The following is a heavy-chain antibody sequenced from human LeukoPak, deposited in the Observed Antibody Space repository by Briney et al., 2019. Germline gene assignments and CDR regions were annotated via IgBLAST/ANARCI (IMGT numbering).Heavy chain of an antibody. D-gene: IGHD6-13*01. CDR1: GGSFSGYY. V-gene: IGHV4-34*01. CDR3: ARLGRSVAAAGKILYYYYMDV. J-gene: IGHJ6*03. Sequence: SETLSLTCAVYGGSFSGYYWSWIRQPPGKGLEWIGEINHSGSTNYNPSLKSRVTISVDTSKNQFSLKLSSVTAADTAVYYCARLGRSVAAAGKILYYYYMDVWGKGTTVTVSS. CDR2: INHSGST.